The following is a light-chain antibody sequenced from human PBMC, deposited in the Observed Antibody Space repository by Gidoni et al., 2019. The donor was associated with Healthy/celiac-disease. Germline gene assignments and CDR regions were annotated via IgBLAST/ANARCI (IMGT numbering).Light chain of an antibody. CDR3: CSYAGSYTWV. V-gene: IGLV2-11*01. CDR1: SSDVGGYNY. Sequence: QSALTQPRSVSGSPGQSVIISCPGTSSDVGGYNYVSWYQQHPGKAPKLIIYDVSKRPSGVPDRFSGSKSGNTASLTISGLQAEDEADYYCCSYAGSYTWVFGGGTKLTVL. J-gene: IGLJ3*02. CDR2: DVS.